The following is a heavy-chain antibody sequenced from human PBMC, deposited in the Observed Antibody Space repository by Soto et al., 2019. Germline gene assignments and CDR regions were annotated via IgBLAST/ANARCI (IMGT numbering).Heavy chain of an antibody. CDR3: ARAGWQQLVRFRRGSPGGFDY. V-gene: IGHV1-69*13. Sequence: ASVKVSCKASGGTFSSYAISWVRQAPGQGLEWMGGIIPIFGTANYAQKFQGRVTITADESTSTAYMELSSLRSEDTAVYYCARAGWQQLVRFRRGSPGGFDYWGQGTLVTVSS. CDR1: GGTFSSYA. D-gene: IGHD6-13*01. CDR2: IIPIFGTA. J-gene: IGHJ4*02.